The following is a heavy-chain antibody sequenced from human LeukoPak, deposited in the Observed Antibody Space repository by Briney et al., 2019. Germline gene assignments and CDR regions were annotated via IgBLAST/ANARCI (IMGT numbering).Heavy chain of an antibody. Sequence: GGSLRLSCAASGFTFSSYSMNWVRQAPGKGLEWVSSISSSSSYIYYADSVKGRFTISRDNAKNSLYLQMNSLRAEDTAVYYCARGGYCSSTSCYLDYWGRGTLVTVSS. D-gene: IGHD2-2*01. J-gene: IGHJ4*02. V-gene: IGHV3-21*01. CDR1: GFTFSSYS. CDR3: ARGGYCSSTSCYLDY. CDR2: ISSSSSYI.